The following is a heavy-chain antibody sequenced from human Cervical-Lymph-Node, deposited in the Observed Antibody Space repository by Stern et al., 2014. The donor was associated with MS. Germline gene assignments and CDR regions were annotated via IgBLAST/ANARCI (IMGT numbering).Heavy chain of an antibody. CDR3: ARGPVGATTYFDY. Sequence: QVQLVESGGGVVQPGRSPRLSCAASGFTFSRYAMHWVRQAPGKGLEWVAGISYHGSNKDYAESVQGRFTISNDNSKNTLYLEMDSLRAEDTAVYYCARGPVGATTYFDYWGQGTLVPVSS. V-gene: IGHV3-30*04. D-gene: IGHD1-26*01. CDR1: GFTFSRYA. CDR2: ISYHGSNK. J-gene: IGHJ4*02.